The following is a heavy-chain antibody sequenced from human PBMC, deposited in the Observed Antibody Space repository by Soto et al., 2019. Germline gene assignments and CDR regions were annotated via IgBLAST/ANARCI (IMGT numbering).Heavy chain of an antibody. D-gene: IGHD5-12*01. CDR2: INPSGGST. Sequence: ASVKVSCKASGYTFTSYYMHWVRQAPGQGLEWMGIINPSGGSTSYAQKFQGRVTMTRDTSTSTVYMELSSLRSEDTAVYYCAVYSGYDHDYYYYYMDVWGKGTTVTVSS. V-gene: IGHV1-46*03. J-gene: IGHJ6*03. CDR1: GYTFTSYY. CDR3: AVYSGYDHDYYYYYMDV.